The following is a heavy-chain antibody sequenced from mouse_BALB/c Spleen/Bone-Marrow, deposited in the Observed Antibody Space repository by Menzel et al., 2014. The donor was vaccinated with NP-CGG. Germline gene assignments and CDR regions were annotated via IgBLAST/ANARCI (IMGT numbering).Heavy chain of an antibody. Sequence: EVKLVESGGGLVKPGGSLKLSCAASGFTFSDYYMYWVRQTPEKRLEWVATISDGGSYTYYPDSVKGRFTISRDNAKNNLYLQMSSLKSEDTATYYCARVSYDYFDYWGQGTTLTVSS. CDR2: ISDGGSYT. CDR3: ARVSYDYFDY. CDR1: GFTFSDYY. J-gene: IGHJ2*01. D-gene: IGHD2-4*01. V-gene: IGHV5-4*02.